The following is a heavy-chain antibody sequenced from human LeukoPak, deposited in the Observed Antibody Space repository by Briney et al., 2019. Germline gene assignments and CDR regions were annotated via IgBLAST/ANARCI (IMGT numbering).Heavy chain of an antibody. CDR3: AKDKLRELPVGTNYYYYYMDV. D-gene: IGHD3-10*01. CDR1: GFTFSSYA. Sequence: GGSLRLSCAASGFTFSSYAMSCVRQAPGKGLEGVSGINGSDVSTNYADSVKGRFTISREKSKNKLYLQMNRLRAEETAVYSCAKDKLRELPVGTNYYYYYMDVWGKGTTVTVSS. CDR2: INGSDVST. V-gene: IGHV3-23*01. J-gene: IGHJ6*03.